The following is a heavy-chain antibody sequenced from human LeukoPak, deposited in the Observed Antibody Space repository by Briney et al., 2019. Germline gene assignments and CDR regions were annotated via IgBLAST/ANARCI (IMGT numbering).Heavy chain of an antibody. D-gene: IGHD3-22*01. J-gene: IGHJ4*02. CDR2: INPISGDT. CDR1: GYTFTGYY. CDR3: AMHYDRSGYYYVY. Sequence: GASVKVSCKASGYTFTGYYIQWVRQAPGQGLEWMGWINPISGDTNYAQKFHGRVTMTRDTSINTAYMQLSRLRSDDTAMYYCAMHYDRSGYYYVYWGQGTLVTVSS. V-gene: IGHV1-2*02.